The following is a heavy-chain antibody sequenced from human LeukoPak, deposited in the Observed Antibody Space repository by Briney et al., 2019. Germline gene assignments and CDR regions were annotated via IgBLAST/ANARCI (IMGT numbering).Heavy chain of an antibody. J-gene: IGHJ6*03. Sequence: GGSLRLSCAASGFTFSSYSMNWVRQAPGKGLEWVSYISSSSSTIYYADSVKGRFTIPRDNAKNSLYLQMNSLRAEDTAVYYCARSGSSWSYYYYMDVWGKGTTVTVSS. D-gene: IGHD6-13*01. V-gene: IGHV3-48*04. CDR1: GFTFSSYS. CDR3: ARSGSSWSYYYYMDV. CDR2: ISSSSSTI.